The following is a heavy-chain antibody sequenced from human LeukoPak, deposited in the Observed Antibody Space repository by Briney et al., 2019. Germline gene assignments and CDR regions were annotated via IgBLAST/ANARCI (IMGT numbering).Heavy chain of an antibody. Sequence: PSETLSLTCTVSGGSISSGSYYWSWLRQPAGKGLEWIGRIYTTGSANYNPSLESRLTISVDTSKNQFSLKQTSVTAADTAAYFCARESRVGGSGGWFDPWGQRILVTVSS. CDR1: GGSISSGSYY. CDR2: IYTTGSA. D-gene: IGHD1-26*01. CDR3: ARESRVGGSGGWFDP. V-gene: IGHV4-61*02. J-gene: IGHJ5*02.